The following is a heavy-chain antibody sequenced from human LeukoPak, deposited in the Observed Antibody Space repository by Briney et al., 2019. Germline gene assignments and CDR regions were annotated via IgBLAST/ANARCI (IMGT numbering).Heavy chain of an antibody. J-gene: IGHJ4*02. CDR2: IKADGSEK. D-gene: IGHD1-26*01. Sequence: PRGSLRLSCAASGFSFSGHWMNWVSQPPGKGLEWVANIKADGSEKYYVDSVKGRFTISRDDAKRTVDLQMDNLRAEDTAIYYCAYRNNFEYWGQAAMVTVSS. CDR3: AYRNNFEY. CDR1: GFSFSGHW. V-gene: IGHV3-7*05.